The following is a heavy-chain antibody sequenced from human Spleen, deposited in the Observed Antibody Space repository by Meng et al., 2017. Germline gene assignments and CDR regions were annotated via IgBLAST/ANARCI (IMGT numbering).Heavy chain of an antibody. D-gene: IGHD3-9*01. Sequence: GGSLRLSCAASGFSVSHNYMSWVRQAPGKGLEWVGRLKRKNDAGTADYAAPVKGRFIISRDDSKNTLYLQMNSLKIEDTAVYYCTTSIRYFDWLSFDAFDLWGQGTMVTVSS. CDR3: TTSIRYFDWLSFDAFDL. CDR2: LKRKNDAGTA. J-gene: IGHJ3*01. CDR1: GFSVSHNY. V-gene: IGHV3-15*01.